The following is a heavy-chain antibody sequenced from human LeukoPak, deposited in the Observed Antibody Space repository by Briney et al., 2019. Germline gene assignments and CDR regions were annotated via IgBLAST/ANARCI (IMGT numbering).Heavy chain of an antibody. V-gene: IGHV3-23*01. Sequence: GRSLRLSCAASGFTFSSYGMHWVRQAPGKGLVWVSGISGSGGSTYYADSVKGRFTISRDNSKNTLYLQMNSLRAEDTAVYYCAKSPSIPLYYFDYWGQGTLVTVSS. CDR2: ISGSGGST. CDR1: GFTFSSYG. J-gene: IGHJ4*02. CDR3: AKSPSIPLYYFDY.